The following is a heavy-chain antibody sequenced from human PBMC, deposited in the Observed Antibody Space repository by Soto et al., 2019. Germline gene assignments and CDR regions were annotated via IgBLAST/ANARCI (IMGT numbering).Heavy chain of an antibody. D-gene: IGHD3-22*01. V-gene: IGHV1-69*17. Sequence: QVHLLLQSGAEVKKPGSSVKVSCKASGGTPSNSAISWVRQAAGQGLEWMGGIIPVFGLVTYAQNLQGRVTTTADKYTNPAYMELSSLRPEDTAVYYCAGGRIVVVGSRAYYGMDVWGQGTTVTVSS. J-gene: IGHJ6*02. CDR2: IIPVFGLV. CDR1: GGTPSNSA. CDR3: AGGRIVVVGSRAYYGMDV.